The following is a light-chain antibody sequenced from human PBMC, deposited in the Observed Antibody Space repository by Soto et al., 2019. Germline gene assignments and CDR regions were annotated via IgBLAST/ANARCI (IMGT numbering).Light chain of an antibody. J-gene: IGKJ3*01. CDR1: QSVSSSY. Sequence: EIVWTQSPGTLSLSPGERATLSCRASQSVSSSYLAWNQEKPGQAPRLLIYGASSRATGIPDRFSGSGSGTDFTLTISRLEPEDFAVYYCQQYGSSLFTFGPGTKVDIK. V-gene: IGKV3-20*01. CDR3: QQYGSSLFT. CDR2: GAS.